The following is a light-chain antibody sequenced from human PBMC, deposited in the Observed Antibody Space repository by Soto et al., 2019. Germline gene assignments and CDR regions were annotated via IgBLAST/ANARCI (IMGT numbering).Light chain of an antibody. CDR2: GAS. V-gene: IGKV3-20*01. Sequence: EIVLTQSPGTLSLSPGERATLSCRASQSVSSSYLAWYQQKPGQAPRLLIYGASSRATGIPDGFSGSGSGTDFTLTISRLEPEDFAVYYCQQYGSSPVTFGQGTKLEIK. CDR3: QQYGSSPVT. J-gene: IGKJ2*01. CDR1: QSVSSSY.